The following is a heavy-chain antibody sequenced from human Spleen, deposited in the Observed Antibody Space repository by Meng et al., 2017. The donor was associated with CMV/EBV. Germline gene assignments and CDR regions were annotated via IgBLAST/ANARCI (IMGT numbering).Heavy chain of an antibody. Sequence: GGSLRLSCAASGFTFSTYEMNWVRQAPGKGLEWISYITSGSFTIHYAASVKGRFTISRDNAKNSLYLQMDSLRVEDTAVYYCARDARHVAGRRSAPGGMDVWGQGTTVTVSS. CDR2: ITSGSFTI. CDR3: ARDARHVAGRRSAPGGMDV. J-gene: IGHJ6*02. V-gene: IGHV3-48*03. CDR1: GFTFSTYE. D-gene: IGHD6-6*01.